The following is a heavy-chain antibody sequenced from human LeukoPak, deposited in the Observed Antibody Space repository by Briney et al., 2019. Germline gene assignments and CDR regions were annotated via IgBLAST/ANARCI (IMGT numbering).Heavy chain of an antibody. J-gene: IGHJ5*02. D-gene: IGHD2-2*02. Sequence: SETLSLTCAVYGGSFSGYYWSWIRQPPGKGLEWIGEINHSGSTNYNPSLKSRVTISVDTSKNQFSLKLSSVTAADTAVYYCARSRVVPAAIPGVNWFDPWGQGTLVTVSS. CDR2: INHSGST. V-gene: IGHV4-34*01. CDR1: GGSFSGYY. CDR3: ARSRVVPAAIPGVNWFDP.